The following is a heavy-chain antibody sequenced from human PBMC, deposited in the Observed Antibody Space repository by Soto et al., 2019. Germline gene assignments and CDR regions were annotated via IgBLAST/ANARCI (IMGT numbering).Heavy chain of an antibody. D-gene: IGHD3-9*01. CDR2: INPNSGAT. CDR3: ARDPYYDILTGYSRNAFDI. J-gene: IGHJ3*02. CDR1: GYTFIGYY. Sequence: QAHLVQSGAEVKKPGASVKVSCKASGYTFIGYYMHWVRQAPGQGLEWLGWINPNSGATIYAQKFQGRVTMTRDTSINTAYMELSRLRSDDTAVYYCARDPYYDILTGYSRNAFDIWGQGTMVTVSS. V-gene: IGHV1-2*02.